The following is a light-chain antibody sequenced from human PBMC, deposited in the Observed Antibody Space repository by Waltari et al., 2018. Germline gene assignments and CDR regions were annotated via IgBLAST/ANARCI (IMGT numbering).Light chain of an antibody. CDR2: GAP. Sequence: EIVMTQSPATLSVSPGERATLSCGASESVSSNVAWYQQKPGQAPRLLIYGAPTRATGVPAKFRGSGSGTDFTLTISSLQSEDFAVYYCQQYYHWVAFGGGTWVQIK. J-gene: IGKJ4*01. CDR3: QQYYHWVA. CDR1: ESVSSN. V-gene: IGKV3-15*01.